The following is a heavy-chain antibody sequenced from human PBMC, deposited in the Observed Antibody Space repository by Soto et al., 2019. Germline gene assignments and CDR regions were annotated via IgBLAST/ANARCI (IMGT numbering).Heavy chain of an antibody. J-gene: IGHJ4*02. V-gene: IGHV3-30*03. CDR3: ARDVAMPTGLGLGY. D-gene: IGHD2-2*01. Sequence: QVQVVESGGGVVQPGRSLRLSCAASGFPFTNYGMHWVRQAPGKGLEWVAFVSNDGNRKYYADSVKGRFTISRDNSENTVYLQMTSLRRDDTAVFYCARDVAMPTGLGLGYWGQGALVTVSS. CDR1: GFPFTNYG. CDR2: VSNDGNRK.